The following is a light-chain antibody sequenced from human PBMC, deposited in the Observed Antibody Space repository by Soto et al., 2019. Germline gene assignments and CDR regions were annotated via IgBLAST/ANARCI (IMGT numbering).Light chain of an antibody. Sequence: DIQLPQSPSFVSASVGDRVTITCRASQGLSRYLAWYQQTPGKAPKVLIHAASTLQSGVPSRFSGSGSGTEFTLTISSLQLEDVATYYCQQVNTYPLTFGGGTKVEIK. V-gene: IGKV1-9*01. CDR3: QQVNTYPLT. J-gene: IGKJ4*01. CDR2: AAS. CDR1: QGLSRY.